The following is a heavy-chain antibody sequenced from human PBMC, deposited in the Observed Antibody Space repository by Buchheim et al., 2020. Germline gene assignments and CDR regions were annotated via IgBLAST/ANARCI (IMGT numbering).Heavy chain of an antibody. CDR1: GGSITTSKW. CDR2: IFHSGTT. V-gene: IGHV4-4*02. D-gene: IGHD2-15*01. J-gene: IGHJ4*02. Sequence: QVQLQESGPGLVKPSGTLSLTCAVSGGSITTSKWWSWVRQPPGKGLEWIGEIFHSGTTNYNPSLKSRVAISVDKFKNQFSLEMSSVTAADTALYYCASGCSGGSCYFDYWGQGTL. CDR3: ASGCSGGSCYFDY.